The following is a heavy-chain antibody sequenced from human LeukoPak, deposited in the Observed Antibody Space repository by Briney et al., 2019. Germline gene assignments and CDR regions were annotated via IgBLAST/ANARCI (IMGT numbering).Heavy chain of an antibody. J-gene: IGHJ4*02. Sequence: GGSLRLFCATSGFTYSKAWMTWARQAPGKGLEWVSLIKRKTDGGTTDYAAPVKGRFTVSRNDSVNTPYLQMNSLKTEDTGVYYCTTAVRITGFDSWGQGALVTVSS. CDR2: IKRKTDGGTT. CDR1: GFTYSKAW. D-gene: IGHD3-16*01. V-gene: IGHV3-15*01. CDR3: TTAVRITGFDS.